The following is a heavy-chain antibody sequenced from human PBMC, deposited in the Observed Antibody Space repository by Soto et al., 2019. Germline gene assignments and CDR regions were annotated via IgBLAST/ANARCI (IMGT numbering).Heavy chain of an antibody. D-gene: IGHD2-15*01. CDR1: GGTFSSYS. CDR2: IIPIFGTA. V-gene: IGHV1-69*13. CDR3: ASAPCSGGSCYWFDP. Sequence: SVKVSCKASGGTFSSYSISWVRQAPGQGLEWMGGIIPIFGTANYAQKFQGRVTITADESTSTAYMELSSLRSEDTAVYYCASAPCSGGSCYWFDPWGQGTLVTVSS. J-gene: IGHJ5*02.